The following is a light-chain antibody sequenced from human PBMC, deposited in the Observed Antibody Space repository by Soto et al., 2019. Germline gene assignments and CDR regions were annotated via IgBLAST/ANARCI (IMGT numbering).Light chain of an antibody. CDR3: SSHAGGQNVV. J-gene: IGLJ2*01. Sequence: QSALTQPPSASGSPGQSVTISCTGTSSDVGGYNYVSWYQQHPGKPPKVMIYDVNKRPSGVPDRFSGSKSGNTASLTVSGLQAEDEGDYYCSSHAGGQNVVFGGGTKVTVL. CDR1: SSDVGGYNY. V-gene: IGLV2-8*01. CDR2: DVN.